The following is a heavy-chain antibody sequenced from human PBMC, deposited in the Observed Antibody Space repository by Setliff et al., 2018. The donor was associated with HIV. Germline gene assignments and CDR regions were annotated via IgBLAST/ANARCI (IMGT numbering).Heavy chain of an antibody. J-gene: IGHJ4*03. CDR3: ARSPQGGYFDY. V-gene: IGHV3-23*01. CDR1: GFTFSNYA. CDR2: ISGSGGST. Sequence: GGSLRLSCAASGFTFSNYASGWVRQAPGKGLEWVSAISGSGGSTYYADSVKGRFTISSDNSKNTLYLQMNSLRVEDTAVYHCARSPQGGYFDYWGQGTLVTVSS.